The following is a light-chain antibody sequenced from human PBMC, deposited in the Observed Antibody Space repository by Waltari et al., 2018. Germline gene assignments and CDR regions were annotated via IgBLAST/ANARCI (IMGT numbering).Light chain of an antibody. V-gene: IGLV1-40*01. CDR1: GSNSGAGYD. Sequence: QSVLTQPLSVSGAPSQRVTVSCPGSGSNSGAGYDVHWYRQLPGKAPTLLIYVVNTRPPGVSDRFSGSQFDTSASLAIAGLQADDEADYYCQSYDTTLSVVFGGGTKLTVL. CDR2: VVN. J-gene: IGLJ2*01. CDR3: QSYDTTLSVV.